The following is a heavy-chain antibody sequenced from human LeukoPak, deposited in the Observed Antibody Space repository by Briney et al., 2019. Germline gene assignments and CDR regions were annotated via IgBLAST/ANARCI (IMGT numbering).Heavy chain of an antibody. D-gene: IGHD6-13*01. CDR3: ARGSLSSSWYDDAFDI. V-gene: IGHV1-8*03. CDR1: GYTFTSYD. CDR2: MNPNSGNT. Sequence: GASVKVTCKASGYTFTSYDINWVRQATGQGLEWMGWMNPNSGNTGYAQKFQGRVTITRNTSISTAYMELSSLRSEDTAVYYCARGSLSSSWYDDAFDIWGQGTMVTVSS. J-gene: IGHJ3*02.